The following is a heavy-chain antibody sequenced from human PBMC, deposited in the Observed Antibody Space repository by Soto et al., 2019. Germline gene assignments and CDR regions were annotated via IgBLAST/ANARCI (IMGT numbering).Heavy chain of an antibody. D-gene: IGHD7-27*01. CDR1: GFLFTGSS. V-gene: IGHV3-30-3*01. CDR3: VRYDWGSPVY. CDR2: LSYDGITQ. J-gene: IGHJ4*02. Sequence: GGSLRLSCAASGFLFTGSSLHWVHQAPGKGPEWVAILSYDGITQYYADSVKGRFTLSRDISKSTLYLQMNSLRTEDTAVYYCVRYDWGSPVYWGQGTLVTVSS.